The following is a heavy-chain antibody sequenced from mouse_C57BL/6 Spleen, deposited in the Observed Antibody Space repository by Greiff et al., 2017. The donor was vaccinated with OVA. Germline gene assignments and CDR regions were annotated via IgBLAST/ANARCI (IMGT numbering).Heavy chain of an antibody. CDR2: IYPGGGYT. D-gene: IGHD1-1*01. CDR3: ARGDYYGSSEGLFDY. CDR1: GYTFTNYW. Sequence: QVQLQPSGAELVRPGTSVKMSCKASGYTFTNYWIGWAKQRPGHGLEWIGDIYPGGGYTNYNEKFKGKATLPADKSSSTAYRQFSSLTSEDSSSYYCARGDYYGSSEGLFDYWGQGTTLTVSS. J-gene: IGHJ2*01. V-gene: IGHV1-63*01.